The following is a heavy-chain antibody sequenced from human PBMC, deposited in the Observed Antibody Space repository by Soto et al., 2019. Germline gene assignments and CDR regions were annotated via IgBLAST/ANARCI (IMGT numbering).Heavy chain of an antibody. CDR1: GFTFSSYA. CDR3: AKGVRSYYYYGMDV. V-gene: IGHV3-23*01. J-gene: IGHJ6*02. CDR2: ISGSGGST. Sequence: EVQLLESGGDLVQPGGSLRLACAASGFTFSSYAMTWVRQAPGKGLEWVSGISGSGGSTYYADSVKGRFTISRDNSKNTMYLQMSSLRAEDTAVYYCAKGVRSYYYYGMDVWGQGTTVTVSS. D-gene: IGHD3-22*01.